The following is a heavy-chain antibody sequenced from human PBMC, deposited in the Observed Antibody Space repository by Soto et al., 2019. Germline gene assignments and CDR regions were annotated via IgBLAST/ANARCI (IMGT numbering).Heavy chain of an antibody. CDR3: ATTYSGSLNWFDP. CDR2: IYYSGST. V-gene: IGHV4-39*01. J-gene: IGHJ5*02. D-gene: IGHD1-26*01. Sequence: SETLSLTCTVSGGSISSSSYYWGWIRQPPGKGLEWIGSIYYSGSTYYNPSLKSRVTISVDTSKNQFSLKLSSVTAADTAVYYCATTYSGSLNWFDPWGQGTLVPVSS. CDR1: GGSISSSSYY.